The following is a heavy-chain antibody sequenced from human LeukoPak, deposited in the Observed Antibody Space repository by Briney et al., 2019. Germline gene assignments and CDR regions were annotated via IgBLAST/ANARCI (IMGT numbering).Heavy chain of an antibody. D-gene: IGHD3-22*01. J-gene: IGHJ4*02. CDR1: GFTFSGYS. CDR3: AREVSEGFDF. Sequence: GGSLRLSCTASGFTFSGYSVNWIRQAPGKGLEWVSSFGTRSTSIYHAGSVKGRFAISRDNAKNSLYLQMNSLRAEDTALYYCAREVSEGFDFWGQGTLVTVSS. V-gene: IGHV3-21*01. CDR2: FGTRSTSI.